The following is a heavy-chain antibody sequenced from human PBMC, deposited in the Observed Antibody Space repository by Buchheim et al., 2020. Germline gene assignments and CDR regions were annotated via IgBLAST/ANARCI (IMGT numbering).Heavy chain of an antibody. Sequence: VQLQQWGAGLLKPSETLSLTCAVYGGSFSGYSWSWIRQPPGMGLQWIGEINHSGRANYNPSLKSRVTISVDTSKHQFSLKLSSVTAADTAVYFCAGLRYNYYNVDVWGRGTT. CDR3: AGLRYNYYNVDV. CDR1: GGSFSGYS. D-gene: IGHD1-14*01. J-gene: IGHJ6*03. CDR2: INHSGRA. V-gene: IGHV4-34*01.